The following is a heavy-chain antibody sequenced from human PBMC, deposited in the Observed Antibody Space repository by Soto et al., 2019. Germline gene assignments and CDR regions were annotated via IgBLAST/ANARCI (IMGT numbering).Heavy chain of an antibody. CDR1: GFTFSNYA. CDR3: AKDVAGMDV. V-gene: IGHV3-23*01. J-gene: IGHJ6*02. CDR2: ISGSGGSI. Sequence: GYLRLPCAASGFTFSNYAMRRVLEAPGKVLQWVTVISGSGGSIYYADSVKGRFTISRDNSKNTLYLQMNSLRSEDTAVYYCAKDVAGMDVWGQGTTVTVSS. D-gene: IGHD2-15*01.